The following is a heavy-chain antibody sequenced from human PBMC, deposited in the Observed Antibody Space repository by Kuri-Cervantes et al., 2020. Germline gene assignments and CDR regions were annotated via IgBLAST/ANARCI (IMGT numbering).Heavy chain of an antibody. CDR1: GFTFSSYS. J-gene: IGHJ6*02. CDR3: ARGDSSSWFDYYYYGMDV. D-gene: IGHD6-13*01. Sequence: GESLKISCAASGFTFSSYSMNWVRQAPGKGLEWVSSISSSSSYIYYADSVKGRFTISRDNAKNSLYLQMNSLGAEDTAVYYCARGDSSSWFDYYYYGMDVWGQGTTVTVSS. V-gene: IGHV3-21*01. CDR2: ISSSSSYI.